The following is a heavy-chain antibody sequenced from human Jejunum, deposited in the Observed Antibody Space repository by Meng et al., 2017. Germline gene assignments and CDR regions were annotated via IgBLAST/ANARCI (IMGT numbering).Heavy chain of an antibody. CDR3: ARQLNVWDSAGTYGGDFDF. D-gene: IGHD2-15*01. CDR1: GFSMSHMGYH. CDR2: IYSGGST. V-gene: IGHV4-39*01. Sequence: QLQRQELGPGPVKPSETPSLTCSVSGFSMSHMGYHWGWIRQTPGKGLEWIGSIYSGGSTKYNPSLKSRVTVSLDTSKKQFSLHLNSLTAADTAVYFCARQLNVWDSAGTYGGDFDFWGQGTLVTVSS. J-gene: IGHJ4*02.